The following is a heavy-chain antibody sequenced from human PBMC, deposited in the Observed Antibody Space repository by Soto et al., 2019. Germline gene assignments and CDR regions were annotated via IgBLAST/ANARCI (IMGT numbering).Heavy chain of an antibody. V-gene: IGHV1-3*01. D-gene: IGHD2-8*01. CDR3: ARRGYCTNGVCYLGFDY. CDR1: GYTFTSYA. Sequence: QVQLVQSGAEVKKPGASVKVSCKASGYTFTSYAMHWVRQAPGQRLEWMGWINAGNGNTKYSQKFQGRVTITRDTSASTAYMELSSLRSEDTAVYYCARRGYCTNGVCYLGFDYWGQGTLVTVSS. J-gene: IGHJ4*02. CDR2: INAGNGNT.